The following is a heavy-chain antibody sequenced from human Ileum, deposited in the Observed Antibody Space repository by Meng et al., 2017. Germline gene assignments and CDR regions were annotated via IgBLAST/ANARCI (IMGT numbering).Heavy chain of an antibody. Sequence: VQYQQWVAERLKPSETLSLTCAVYGGSFSGYYWSWIRQPPGKGLEWIGEINHSGSTNYNPSLKSRVTISVDTSKNQFSLKLSSVTAADTAVYYCARGGGRYGPDFDYWGQGTLVTVSS. CDR3: ARGGGRYGPDFDY. D-gene: IGHD3-16*01. CDR2: INHSGST. V-gene: IGHV4-34*01. J-gene: IGHJ4*02. CDR1: GGSFSGYY.